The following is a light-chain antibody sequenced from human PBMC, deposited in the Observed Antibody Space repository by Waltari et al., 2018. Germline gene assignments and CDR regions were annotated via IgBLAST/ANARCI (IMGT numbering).Light chain of an antibody. V-gene: IGKV1-5*03. CDR2: KAS. J-gene: IGKJ1*01. CDR1: QSISSW. CDR3: QQYNSYSRT. Sequence: DIQMTQSPSTLSASVADRVTITCRASQSISSWLAWYQQKPGKAPKLLIYKASSLESGVPSRFSGSGSGTEFTLTISSLQSDDFATYYCQQYNSYSRTFGQGTKVEIK.